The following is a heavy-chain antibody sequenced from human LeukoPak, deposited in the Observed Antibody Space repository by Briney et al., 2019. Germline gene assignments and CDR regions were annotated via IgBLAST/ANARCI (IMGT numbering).Heavy chain of an antibody. CDR2: IIPIFGTA. J-gene: IGHJ6*02. CDR3: ARESRKPAVASYGMDV. D-gene: IGHD6-19*01. Sequence: GSSVKVSCKASGGTFSSYAISWVRQAPGQGLEWMGGIIPIFGTANYAQKFQGRVTITADESTSTAYMELSSLRSEDTAVYYCARESRKPAVASYGMDVWGQGTTVTVSS. CDR1: GGTFSSYA. V-gene: IGHV1-69*01.